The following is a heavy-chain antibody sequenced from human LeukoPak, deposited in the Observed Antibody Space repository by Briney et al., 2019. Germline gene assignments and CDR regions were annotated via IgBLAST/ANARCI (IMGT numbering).Heavy chain of an antibody. J-gene: IGHJ4*02. CDR2: IYYSGST. CDR3: ARQRGYAAPSDY. CDR1: GGSISSSSYY. V-gene: IGHV4-39*01. Sequence: SETLSLTCTVSGGSISSSSYYWGWIRQPPGKGLEWIGSIYYSGSTYYNPSLKSRVTISVDTSKNQFSLKLSSVTAADTAVYYCARQRGYAAPSDYWGQGTLVTVSS. D-gene: IGHD6-13*01.